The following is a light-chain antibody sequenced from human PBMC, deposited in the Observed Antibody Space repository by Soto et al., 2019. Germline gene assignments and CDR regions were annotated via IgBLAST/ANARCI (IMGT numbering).Light chain of an antibody. CDR2: DVS. CDR3: SSYTSSSTLYV. Sequence: QSALTQPASVSGSPGQSITISCTGTSSDVGTYSYVSWYQQHPGKAPKLIIYDVSNRPSGVSNRFSGSKSSNTASLTISGLQAEDEADYYCSSYTSSSTLYVFATGTKVTVL. CDR1: SSDVGTYSY. V-gene: IGLV2-14*01. J-gene: IGLJ1*01.